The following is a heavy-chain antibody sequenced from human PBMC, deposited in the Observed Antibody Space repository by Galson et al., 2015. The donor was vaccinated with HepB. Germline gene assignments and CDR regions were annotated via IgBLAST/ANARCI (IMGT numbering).Heavy chain of an antibody. CDR1: GGTFSSYA. D-gene: IGHD3-9*01. CDR3: ARGWGYDILTGYRRGRPYYYYMDV. V-gene: IGHV1-69*10. J-gene: IGHJ6*03. Sequence: SVKVSCKASGGTFSSYAISWVRQAPGQGLEWMGGIIPILGIANYAQKFRGRVTITADKSTSTAYMELSSLRSEDTAVYYCARGWGYDILTGYRRGRPYYYYMDVWGKGTTVTVSS. CDR2: IIPILGIA.